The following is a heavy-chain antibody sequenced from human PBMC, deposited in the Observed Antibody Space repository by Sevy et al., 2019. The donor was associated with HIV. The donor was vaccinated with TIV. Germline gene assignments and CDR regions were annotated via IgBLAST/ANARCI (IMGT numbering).Heavy chain of an antibody. V-gene: IGHV3-23*01. Sequence: GGSLRLSCAASGFTFGSYAVSWVRQAPGKGLEWVSAITASGTRTYYADSVKGRFTVSRDNSKNTLYLQMNTLRAEDTAIYYCAKAPPGSSNWASDYWGQGTLVTVSS. CDR3: AKAPPGSSNWASDY. CDR2: ITASGTRT. J-gene: IGHJ4*02. D-gene: IGHD6-13*01. CDR1: GFTFGSYA.